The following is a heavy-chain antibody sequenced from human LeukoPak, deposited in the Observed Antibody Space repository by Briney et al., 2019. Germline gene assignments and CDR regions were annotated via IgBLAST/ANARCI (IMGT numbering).Heavy chain of an antibody. CDR1: GFTFDDYA. CDR3: ARVLRYCSGGNSYSGGLGYMDV. J-gene: IGHJ6*03. Sequence: PGGSLRLACAASGFTFDDYAMHWVRQRPGKGLEWVSLISWDGGISHYADSVKGRFTISRDNSKNTLYLQMNSLRAEDTAVYYCARVLRYCSGGNSYSGGLGYMDVWGKGTTVTISS. V-gene: IGHV3-43D*03. D-gene: IGHD2-15*01. CDR2: ISWDGGIS.